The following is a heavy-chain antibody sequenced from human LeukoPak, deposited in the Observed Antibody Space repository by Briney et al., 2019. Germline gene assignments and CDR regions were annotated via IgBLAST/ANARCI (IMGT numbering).Heavy chain of an antibody. CDR1: GGSISSSSYY. Sequence: PSEALSLTWAVSGGSISSSSYYWRWTRQPPGKWLGWIESIYDSGSTYYKPSLRSGFTISVDTSKIQFSLKLSSVTAADTSVYYCASHCSSSCEDYWGQGPLVTVSS. CDR2: IYDSGST. V-gene: IGHV4-39*01. CDR3: ASHCSSSCEDY. D-gene: IGHD6-13*01. J-gene: IGHJ4*02.